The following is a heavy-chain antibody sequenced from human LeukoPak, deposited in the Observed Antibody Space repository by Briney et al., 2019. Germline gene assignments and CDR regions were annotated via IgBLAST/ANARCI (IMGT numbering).Heavy chain of an antibody. J-gene: IGHJ4*02. CDR2: ISANNGNT. CDR1: DCTFTSFG. D-gene: IGHD6-19*01. V-gene: IGHV1-18*01. CDR3: ARKPTGWPFDY. Sequence: GASVKVSCKASDCTFTSFGIIWVRQAPGQGLEYMGWISANNGNTNYAHKFQGRVTMTTETSTTTAYMELRSLTSDDTAVYYCARKPTGWPFDYWGQGTLVTVSS.